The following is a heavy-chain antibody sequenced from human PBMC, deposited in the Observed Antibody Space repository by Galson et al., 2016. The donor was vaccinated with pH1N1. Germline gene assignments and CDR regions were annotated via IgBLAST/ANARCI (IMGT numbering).Heavy chain of an antibody. CDR3: ARPDYVDVDLKNLYFYL. CDR2: LYYSETA. V-gene: IGHV4-39*01. Sequence: SETLSLTCTVSGDSITINNGFWGWIRQPPGKGLEWIGSLYYSETAYYDPSLKSRVTISVDTSKNQFSLKLRSVTAADTAVYYCARPDYVDVDLKNLYFYLWGRGTLVTVSS. J-gene: IGHJ2*01. CDR1: GDSITINNGF. D-gene: IGHD4-17*01.